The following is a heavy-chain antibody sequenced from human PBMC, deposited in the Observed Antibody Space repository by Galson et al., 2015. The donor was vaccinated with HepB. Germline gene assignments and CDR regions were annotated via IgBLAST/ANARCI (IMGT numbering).Heavy chain of an antibody. V-gene: IGHV1-18*04. J-gene: IGHJ3*02. CDR1: GYTFTSYG. Sequence: SCKASGYTFTSYGISWVRQAPGQGLEWMGWISAYNGNTNYAQKLQGRVTMTTDTSTSTAYMELRSLRSDDTAVYYCARDFDWLSGTYDAFDIWGQGTMVTVSS. CDR2: ISAYNGNT. CDR3: ARDFDWLSGTYDAFDI. D-gene: IGHD3-9*01.